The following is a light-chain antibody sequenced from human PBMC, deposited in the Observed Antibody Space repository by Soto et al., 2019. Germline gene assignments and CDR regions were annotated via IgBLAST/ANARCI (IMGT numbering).Light chain of an antibody. CDR1: QSISSW. Sequence: DIQMTQSPSTLSASVGDRVTITCRASQSISSWLAWYQQKPGKAPKLLIYDASSLESGVPSRFSGSGSGTEFTLTISSLQPDDFATCYCQQYNSLWTFGQGTKVEIK. J-gene: IGKJ1*01. CDR2: DAS. CDR3: QQYNSLWT. V-gene: IGKV1-5*01.